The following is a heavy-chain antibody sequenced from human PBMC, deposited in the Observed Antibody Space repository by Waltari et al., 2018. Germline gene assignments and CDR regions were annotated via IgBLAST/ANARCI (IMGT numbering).Heavy chain of an antibody. CDR3: ARDLAVAGYDAFDI. J-gene: IGHJ3*02. CDR1: GGSVSSYY. D-gene: IGHD6-19*01. CDR2: IYYSGST. Sequence: QVKLQESGPGLVKPSETLSLTCTVSGGSVSSYYWSWIRQPPGKGLEWIGYIYYSGSTNYNPSLKSRVTISVDTSKNQFSLKLSSVTAADTAVYYCARDLAVAGYDAFDIWGQGTMVTVSS. V-gene: IGHV4-59*02.